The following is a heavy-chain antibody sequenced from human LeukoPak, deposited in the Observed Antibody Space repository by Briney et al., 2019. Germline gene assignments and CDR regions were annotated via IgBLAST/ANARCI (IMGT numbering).Heavy chain of an antibody. CDR1: GFTVSSNY. CDR3: ARGVGSGSRLRAGDY. J-gene: IGHJ4*02. CDR2: IYSGGST. V-gene: IGHV3-53*01. D-gene: IGHD1-26*01. Sequence: GGSLRLSCAASGFTVSSNYMSWVRQAPGKGLEWVSVIYSGGSTYYADSVKGRFTISRDNSKNTLYLQMNSLRAEDTAVYYCARGVGSGSRLRAGDYWGQGALVTVSS.